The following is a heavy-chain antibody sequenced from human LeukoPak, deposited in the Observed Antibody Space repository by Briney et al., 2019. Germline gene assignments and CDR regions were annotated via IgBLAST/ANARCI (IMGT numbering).Heavy chain of an antibody. CDR3: TSLGGTSG. V-gene: IGHV3-73*01. J-gene: IGHJ3*01. Sequence: GGSLKLSCAASGFTFSGSAMHWVGQASGKGLEWVGRIRSKANSYATAYAASVKGRFTISRDDSKNTAYLQMNSLKTEDTAVYYCTSLGGTSGWGQGTMVTVSS. CDR1: GFTFSGSA. CDR2: IRSKANSYAT. D-gene: IGHD1-7*01.